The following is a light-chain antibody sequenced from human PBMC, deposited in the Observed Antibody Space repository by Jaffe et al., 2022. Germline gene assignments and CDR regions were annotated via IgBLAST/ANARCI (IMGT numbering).Light chain of an antibody. CDR2: GAS. Sequence: EIVLTQSPGTVSLSPGESATLSCRASQRVGSSYLAWYQQKPGQAPRLLIYGASSRATGIPDRFSGSGSGTDFTLTISRLEPEDFAVYYCQQYAASPFIFGPGTTVDIK. CDR1: QRVGSSY. V-gene: IGKV3-20*01. CDR3: QQYAASPFI. J-gene: IGKJ3*01.